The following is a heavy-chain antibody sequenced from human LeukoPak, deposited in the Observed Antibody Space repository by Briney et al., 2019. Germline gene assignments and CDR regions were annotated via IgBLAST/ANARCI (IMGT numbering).Heavy chain of an antibody. CDR3: ARHLASYCSSTSCPPKTVDY. D-gene: IGHD2-2*01. V-gene: IGHV4-31*03. J-gene: IGHJ4*02. CDR2: IYYSGST. Sequence: SETLSLTCTVSGGSISSGGYYWSWIRQHPGKGLEWIGYIYYSGSTYYNPSLKSRVTISVDTSKNQFSLKLSSVTAADTAVYYCARHLASYCSSTSCPPKTVDYWGQGTLVTVSS. CDR1: GGSISSGGYY.